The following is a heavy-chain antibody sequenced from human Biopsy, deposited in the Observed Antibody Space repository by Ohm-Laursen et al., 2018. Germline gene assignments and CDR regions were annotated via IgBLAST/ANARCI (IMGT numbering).Heavy chain of an antibody. Sequence: SVKVSCKVPGGTFSNYGVNWVRQAPGQGLEWLGGNISILGTGNYAQKFQDRVTVAADTSTSTATMELRSLRSDDTAVYYCATKLTGYFHHWGQGTLVIVSS. CDR2: NISILGTG. V-gene: IGHV1-69*06. D-gene: IGHD3-9*01. CDR3: ATKLTGYFHH. CDR1: GGTFSNYG. J-gene: IGHJ1*01.